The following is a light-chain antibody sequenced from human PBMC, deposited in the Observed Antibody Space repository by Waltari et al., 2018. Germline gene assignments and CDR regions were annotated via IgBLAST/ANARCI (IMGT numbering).Light chain of an antibody. V-gene: IGKV1-NL1*01. J-gene: IGKJ4*01. CDR3: QHGYGTPLT. CDR1: QGISNN. Sequence: DIQMTQSPSSLSASVGDRVTITCQASQGISNNLDWYQQKPGKVPKLLIYKASTLQSGVPSRFSGSGSGTDFTLTISSLQPEDFATYYCQHGYGTPLTFGGGTKVEIK. CDR2: KAS.